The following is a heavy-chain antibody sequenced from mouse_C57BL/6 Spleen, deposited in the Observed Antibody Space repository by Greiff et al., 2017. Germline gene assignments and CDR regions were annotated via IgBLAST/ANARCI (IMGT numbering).Heavy chain of an antibody. CDR2: IDPSDSYT. CDR1: GYTFTSYW. Sequence: VQLQQPGAELVMPGASVKLSCKASGYTFTSYWMHWVKQRPGQGLEWIGEIDPSDSYTNYNQKFKGKSTLTVDKSSSTPYMQLSSLTSEDSAVYYCARITAQVHLDYWGQGTTLTVSS. J-gene: IGHJ2*01. CDR3: ARITAQVHLDY. V-gene: IGHV1-69*01. D-gene: IGHD3-2*02.